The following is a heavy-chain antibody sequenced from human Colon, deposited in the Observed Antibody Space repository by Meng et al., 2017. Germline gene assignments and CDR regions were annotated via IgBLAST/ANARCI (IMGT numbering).Heavy chain of an antibody. CDR1: SGSISSSNW. CDR2: ISQSGTT. D-gene: IGHD3-9*01. J-gene: IGHJ4*02. Sequence: QVQRQEPGPGLVKPSGTLSLTCAVSSGSISSSNWWSWVRQPPGKGLEWIGEISQSGTTYYNPSLKSRVTITGDWSKNQFSLNLNSVTAADTALYYCVRQGMTSYSWGYWGQGTLVTVSS. V-gene: IGHV4-4*02. CDR3: VRQGMTSYSWGY.